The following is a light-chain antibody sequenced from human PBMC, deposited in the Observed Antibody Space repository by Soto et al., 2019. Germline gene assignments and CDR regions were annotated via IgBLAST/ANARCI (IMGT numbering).Light chain of an antibody. J-gene: IGKJ5*01. Sequence: EVVLTQSPVTLSLSPGERATLSCRASQSFRGLLAWYQQKPGQAPRRLIYDAYNRATGIPPRFSGSGSGTDFTLTISSLEPEDSGVYYCQQRPMWPITFGQGTRLEIK. CDR2: DAY. CDR3: QQRPMWPIT. CDR1: QSFRGL. V-gene: IGKV3-11*01.